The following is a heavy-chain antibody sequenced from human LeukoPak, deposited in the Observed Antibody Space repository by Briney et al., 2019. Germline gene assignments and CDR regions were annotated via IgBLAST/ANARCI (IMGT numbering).Heavy chain of an antibody. D-gene: IGHD1-1*01. CDR1: GGSFSGYY. J-gene: IGHJ6*03. CDR2: TNHVGFT. Sequence: SETLSLTRAVYGGSFSGYYWSWVRQPPGQGLEWVGETNHVGFTYYNPSLESRVTISLETSEKQLSLLLPSVAAADTAVYYCARGSRNALYHFMDVWGQGTTVTVSS. CDR3: ARGSRNALYHFMDV. V-gene: IGHV4-34*01.